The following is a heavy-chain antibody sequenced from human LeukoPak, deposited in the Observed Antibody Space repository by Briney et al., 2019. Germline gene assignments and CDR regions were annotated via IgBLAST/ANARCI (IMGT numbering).Heavy chain of an antibody. V-gene: IGHV4-59*08. Sequence: SETLSLTCTVSGGSISSYYWSWIRQPPGKGLEWIGYIYYSGSTNYNPSLKSRVTISVDTSKNQFSLKLSSVTAADTAVYYCAKGFIAAAGRHWYFDLWGRGTLVTVSS. D-gene: IGHD6-13*01. CDR1: GGSISSYY. CDR2: IYYSGST. J-gene: IGHJ2*01. CDR3: AKGFIAAAGRHWYFDL.